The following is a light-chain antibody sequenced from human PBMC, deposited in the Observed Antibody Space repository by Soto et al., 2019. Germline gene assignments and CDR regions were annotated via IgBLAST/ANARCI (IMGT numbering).Light chain of an antibody. CDR3: QQYNSYSLT. CDR2: DAS. V-gene: IGKV1-5*01. Sequence: DIQMTQSPSTLSASVGDRVTITCRASQSISSWLAWYQQKPGKAPKLLIYDASSLESGVPSRFSGSGSGTEFTLTSSSLQPDGFATYYCQQYNSYSLTFGQGTKLEIK. J-gene: IGKJ2*01. CDR1: QSISSW.